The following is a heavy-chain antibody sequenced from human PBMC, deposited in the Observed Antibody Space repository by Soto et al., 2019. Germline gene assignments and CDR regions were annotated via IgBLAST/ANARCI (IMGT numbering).Heavy chain of an antibody. D-gene: IGHD6-13*01. J-gene: IGHJ5*02. V-gene: IGHV3-30*18. CDR2: ISYDGSNK. Sequence: QVQLVESGGGVVQPGRSLRLSCAASGFTFSSYGMHWVRQAPGTGLEWVAVISYDGSNKYYADSVKGRFTISRDNSKNTLYLQMNSLRAEDTAVYYCAKDHSSSWYPMFDPWGQGTLVTVSS. CDR1: GFTFSSYG. CDR3: AKDHSSSWYPMFDP.